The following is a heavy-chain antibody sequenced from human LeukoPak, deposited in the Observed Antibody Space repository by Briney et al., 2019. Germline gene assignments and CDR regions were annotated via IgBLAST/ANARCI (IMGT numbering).Heavy chain of an antibody. J-gene: IGHJ4*02. D-gene: IGHD2-8*02. Sequence: PGGSLRLFCAASGFTFSNYDMHWVRQAPGKGLEWVAFIRYDGSNKYYADSVRGRFTISRDNSKNTLYLQMNSLRAEDMAIYYCTKAPRNACTGAFCYPFDHWGQGTLVTVSS. CDR3: TKAPRNACTGAFCYPFDH. V-gene: IGHV3-30*02. CDR1: GFTFSNYD. CDR2: IRYDGSNK.